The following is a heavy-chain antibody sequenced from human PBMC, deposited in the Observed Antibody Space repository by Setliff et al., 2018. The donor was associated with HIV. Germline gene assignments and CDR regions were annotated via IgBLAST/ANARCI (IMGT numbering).Heavy chain of an antibody. V-gene: IGHV4-39*01. CDR2: VYYSGTT. J-gene: IGHJ4*02. Sequence: SETLSLTCTVSGGSISTSGPGYYWGWVRQPPGGGLEWIGSVYYSGTTYYNPSLKSRVTISVDTSKNQLSLRLTSVTAADTAVYYCARNSQKGIQPLLLASWGPGTLVTVSS. CDR3: ARNSQKGIQPLLLAS. CDR1: GGSISTSGPGYY. D-gene: IGHD1-1*01.